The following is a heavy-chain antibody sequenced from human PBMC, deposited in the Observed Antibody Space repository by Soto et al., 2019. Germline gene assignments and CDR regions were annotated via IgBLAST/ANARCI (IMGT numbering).Heavy chain of an antibody. CDR1: GFTFSSSE. CDR2: INSSGSTI. J-gene: IGHJ6*02. D-gene: IGHD3-9*01. CDR3: ARDRNRPILRYFDWSSRDYYYGMDV. Sequence: GGSLRLSCAASGFTFSSSEMNWVRQAPGKGLEWVSYINSSGSTIYYADSVKGRFTISRDNAKNSLYLQMNSLRAEDTAVYYCARDRNRPILRYFDWSSRDYYYGMDVWGQGTTVTGSS. V-gene: IGHV3-48*03.